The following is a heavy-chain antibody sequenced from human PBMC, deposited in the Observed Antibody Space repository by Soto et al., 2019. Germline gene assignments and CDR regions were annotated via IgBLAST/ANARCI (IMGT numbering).Heavy chain of an antibody. D-gene: IGHD3-3*01. CDR1: GFTFSSYA. J-gene: IGHJ4*02. V-gene: IGHV3-23*01. Sequence: GGSLRLSCASSGFTFSSYAMSWVRQAPGKGLEWVSAISGSGGSTYYADSVKGRFTISRDNSKNTLYLQMNSLRAEDTAVYYCAKLTFYDFWSGYYYLDYWGQGTLVTVSS. CDR2: ISGSGGST. CDR3: AKLTFYDFWSGYYYLDY.